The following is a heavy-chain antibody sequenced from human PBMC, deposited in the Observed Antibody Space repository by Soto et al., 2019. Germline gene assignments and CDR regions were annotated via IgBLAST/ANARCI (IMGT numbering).Heavy chain of an antibody. CDR1: GVTFSSYS. J-gene: IGHJ4*02. Sequence: EVQLVESGGGLVKPGGSLRLSCAASGVTFSSYSMNWVRQAPGKGLEWVSSISSRGSYIYYADSVKGRFTVSRDNAKNSLNLQMNSLRAEDTAVHYSARDMSGYSSLFDYWGQETLVTVS. V-gene: IGHV3-21*01. CDR3: ARDMSGYSSLFDY. CDR2: ISSRGSYI. D-gene: IGHD5-18*01.